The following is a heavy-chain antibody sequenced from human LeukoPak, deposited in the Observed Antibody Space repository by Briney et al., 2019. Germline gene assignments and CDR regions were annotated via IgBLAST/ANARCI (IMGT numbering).Heavy chain of an antibody. Sequence: GGSLRLSCVASEFTFSSYNMNWVRQAPGKGLEWVSVIFSGGTTYYADSVKGRFTISRDNSKNTLYLQMNSLGADDTAIYYCARTKGYNFDYWGQGTLVTVSS. D-gene: IGHD1-14*01. CDR2: IFSGGTT. CDR3: ARTKGYNFDY. V-gene: IGHV3-53*01. CDR1: EFTFSSYN. J-gene: IGHJ4*02.